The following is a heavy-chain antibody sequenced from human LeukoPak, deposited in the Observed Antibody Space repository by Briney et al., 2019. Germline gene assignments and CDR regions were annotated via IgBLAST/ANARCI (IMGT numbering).Heavy chain of an antibody. Sequence: ASVKVSCKASGYTFTGYYMHWVRQAPGQGLEWMGRINPNSGGTNYAQKFQGRVTMTRDTSISTAYMELSRLRSDDTAVYYCARDKVRVFGYCSGGSCYELDYWGQGTLVTVS. CDR1: GYTFTGYY. V-gene: IGHV1-2*06. J-gene: IGHJ4*02. CDR3: ARDKVRVFGYCSGGSCYELDY. D-gene: IGHD2-15*01. CDR2: INPNSGGT.